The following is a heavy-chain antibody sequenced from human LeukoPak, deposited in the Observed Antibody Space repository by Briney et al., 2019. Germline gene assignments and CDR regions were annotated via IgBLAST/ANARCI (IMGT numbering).Heavy chain of an antibody. CDR3: ARGPPRKYYSNTYYFDY. CDR1: CGSFSGYY. CDR2: INHSGST. Sequence: PSETLSLTCAVYCGSFSGYYWSWIRQPPGKGLEWIGEINHSGSTNYNPSLKSRVTISVDTSKNQFSLKLSSVTAADTAVYYCARGPPRKYYSNTYYFDYWGQGTLVTVSS. V-gene: IGHV4-34*01. D-gene: IGHD3-10*01. J-gene: IGHJ4*02.